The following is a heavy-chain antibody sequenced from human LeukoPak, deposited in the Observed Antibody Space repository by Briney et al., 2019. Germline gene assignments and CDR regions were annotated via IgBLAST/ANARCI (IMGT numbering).Heavy chain of an antibody. CDR1: GFTFSSYA. D-gene: IGHD1-26*01. V-gene: IGHV3-23*01. J-gene: IGHJ4*02. CDR3: AKASGSYSHLLDY. Sequence: GGSLRLSXAASGFTFSSYAMSWVRQAPGKGLEWVSAISGSGGSTYYADSVKGRFTISRDNSKNTLYLQMNSLRAEDTAVYYCAKASGSYSHLLDYWGQGTLVTVSS. CDR2: ISGSGGST.